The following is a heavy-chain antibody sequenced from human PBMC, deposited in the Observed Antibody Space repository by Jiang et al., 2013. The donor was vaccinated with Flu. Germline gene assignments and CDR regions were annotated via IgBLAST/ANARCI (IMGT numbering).Heavy chain of an antibody. V-gene: IGHV4-59*01. CDR1: GGSITNYY. Sequence: PGLVKPSETLSLTCTVSGGSITNYYWSWFRQPPGKGLEWIGHVYFTGSTNYNPSLKSPVTISVDTSKNQFSLKLGSVTAADTAVYYCARDRSGQFSYGYGNWFDPWGQGILVTVSS. D-gene: IGHD5-18*01. J-gene: IGHJ5*02. CDR2: VYFTGST. CDR3: ARDRSGQFSYGYGNWFDP.